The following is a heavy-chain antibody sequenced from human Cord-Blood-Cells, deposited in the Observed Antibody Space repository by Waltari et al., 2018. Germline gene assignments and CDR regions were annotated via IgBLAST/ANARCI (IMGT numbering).Heavy chain of an antibody. J-gene: IGHJ4*02. V-gene: IGHV3-33*01. D-gene: IGHD3-3*01. CDR3: ARDDFTIVDY. CDR2: IWYDGSNK. Sequence: QVQLVESGGGVVQPGGSMRPSCAAPGFSFSSHGLPWVRQAPAKGLEWVAVIWYDGSNKYYADSVKGRFTISRDNSKNTLYLQMNSLRAEDTAVYYCARDDFTIVDYWGQGTLVTVSS. CDR1: GFSFSSHG.